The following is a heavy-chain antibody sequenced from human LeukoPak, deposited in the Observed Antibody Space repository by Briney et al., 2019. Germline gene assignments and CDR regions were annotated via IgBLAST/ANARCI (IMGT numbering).Heavy chain of an antibody. CDR3: ARGGSDSSSWYTILYYFDY. CDR2: INHSGST. J-gene: IGHJ4*02. CDR1: GGSFSGYY. V-gene: IGHV4-34*01. Sequence: PSETLSLTCAVHGGSFSGYYWSWIRQPLGKGLEWIGEINHSGSTNYNPSLKSRVTISVDTSKNQFSLKLSSVTAADTAVYYCARGGSDSSSWYTILYYFDYWGQGTLVTVSS. D-gene: IGHD6-13*01.